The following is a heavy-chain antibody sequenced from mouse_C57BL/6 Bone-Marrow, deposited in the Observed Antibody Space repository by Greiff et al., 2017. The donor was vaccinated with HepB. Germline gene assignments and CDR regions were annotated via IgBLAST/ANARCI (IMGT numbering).Heavy chain of an antibody. CDR2: INPSTGGT. V-gene: IGHV1-42*01. CDR3: ARYGNYVLYYYAMDY. Sequence: VQLKESGPELVKPGASVKISCKASGYSFTGYYMNWVKQSPEKSLEWIGEINPSTGGTTYNQKFKAKATLTVDKSSSTAYMQLKSLTSEDSAVYYCARYGNYVLYYYAMDYWGQGTSVTVSS. CDR1: GYSFTGYY. J-gene: IGHJ4*01. D-gene: IGHD2-1*01.